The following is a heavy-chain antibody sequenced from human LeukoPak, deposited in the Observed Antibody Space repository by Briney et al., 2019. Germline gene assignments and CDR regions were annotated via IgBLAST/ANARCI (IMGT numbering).Heavy chain of an antibody. Sequence: SETLSLTCAVYGGSFNGYSWSWIRQPPGKGLEWIGEINHSGGTNYNPSLKSRVTISVDTSKNQFSLKLRSVTAADTAVYYCARDRRSIIAARPRNWFDPWGQGTLVTVSS. D-gene: IGHD6-6*01. CDR2: INHSGGT. CDR3: ARDRRSIIAARPRNWFDP. J-gene: IGHJ5*02. V-gene: IGHV4-34*01. CDR1: GGSFNGYS.